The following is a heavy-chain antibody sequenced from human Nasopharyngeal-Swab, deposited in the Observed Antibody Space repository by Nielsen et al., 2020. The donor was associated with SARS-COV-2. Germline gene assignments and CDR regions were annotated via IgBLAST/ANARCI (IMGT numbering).Heavy chain of an antibody. CDR3: ASGRRAGATVRDY. CDR1: GYSFTSYW. J-gene: IGHJ4*02. V-gene: IGHV5-51*01. Sequence: GGSLRLSCKGSGYSFTSYWIGWVRQMPGKGLEWMGIIYPGDSDTRYSPSFQGQVTISADKSISTAYLQWSSLKASDTAMYYCASGRRAGATVRDYWGQGTLVTVSS. D-gene: IGHD1-26*01. CDR2: IYPGDSDT.